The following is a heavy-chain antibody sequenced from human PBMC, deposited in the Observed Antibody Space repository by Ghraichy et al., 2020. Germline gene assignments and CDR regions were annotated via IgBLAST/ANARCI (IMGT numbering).Heavy chain of an antibody. CDR3: ARQVVVVPAAIRGDYYYYYYMDV. D-gene: IGHD2-2*01. CDR2: IYHSGST. J-gene: IGHJ6*03. CDR1: GGSISSSNW. Sequence: SETLSLTCAVSGGSISSSNWWSWVRQPPGKGLEWIGEIYHSGSTNYNPSLKSRVTISVDKSKNQFSLKLSSVTAADTAVYYCARQVVVVPAAIRGDYYYYYYMDVWGKGTTVTVSS. V-gene: IGHV4-4*02.